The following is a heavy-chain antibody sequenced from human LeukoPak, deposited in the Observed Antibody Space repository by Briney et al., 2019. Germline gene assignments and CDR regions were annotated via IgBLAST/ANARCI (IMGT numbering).Heavy chain of an antibody. Sequence: SQTLSLTCAISGDRFSTNSATWNWIRQSPSRGLEWLGRTYYRSKWYYEYPLSVKSRITIDPDTSTNQLSLQLKFVTPEDTAVYYCARQGHSWTFEEWGQGTQVTVSS. J-gene: IGHJ4*02. D-gene: IGHD6-13*01. CDR3: ARQGHSWTFEE. CDR1: GDRFSTNSAT. V-gene: IGHV6-1*01. CDR2: TYYRSKWYY.